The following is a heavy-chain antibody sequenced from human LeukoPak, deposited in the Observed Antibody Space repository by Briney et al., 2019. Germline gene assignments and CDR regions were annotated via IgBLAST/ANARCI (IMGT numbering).Heavy chain of an antibody. CDR2: VNPNSGNT. CDR1: GYTFTSYD. CDR3: ARVLREDGIVVAGTGNGMDV. V-gene: IGHV1-8*01. Sequence: ASVKVSCKASGYTFTSYDINWVRQATGQGLEWMGWVNPNSGNTGYAQKFQGRVTMTRNTSISTAYMELSSLRSDDTAVYYCARVLREDGIVVAGTGNGMDVWGQGTTVTVSS. D-gene: IGHD6-19*01. J-gene: IGHJ6*02.